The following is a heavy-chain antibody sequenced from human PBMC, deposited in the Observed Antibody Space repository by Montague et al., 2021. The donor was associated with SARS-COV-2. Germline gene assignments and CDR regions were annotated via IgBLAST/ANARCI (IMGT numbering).Heavy chain of an antibody. J-gene: IGHJ4*02. CDR1: GGSISPYY. CDR3: ARGIWYAN. CDR2: IYYSGST. Sequence: SETLSLTCTVSGGSISPYYWNWIRQSPGKGLEWIGDIYYSGSTTNNPSLESRVTISVDTSKNQFSLRLSSVTAADTAVYYCARGIWYANWGQGILVTVSS. V-gene: IGHV4-59*01. D-gene: IGHD6-13*01.